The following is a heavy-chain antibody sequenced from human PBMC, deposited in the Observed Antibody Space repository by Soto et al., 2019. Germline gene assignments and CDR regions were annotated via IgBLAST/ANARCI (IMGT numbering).Heavy chain of an antibody. CDR3: AISQTTVTSYDY. CDR1: GGSISSGGYY. D-gene: IGHD4-17*01. J-gene: IGHJ4*02. Sequence: TLSLTCTVSGGSISSGGYYWSWIRQHPGKGLEWIGYIYYSGSTYYNPSLKSRVTISVDTSKNQFSLKLSSVTAADTAVYYCAISQTTVTSYDYWGQGTLVTVSS. CDR2: IYYSGST. V-gene: IGHV4-31*03.